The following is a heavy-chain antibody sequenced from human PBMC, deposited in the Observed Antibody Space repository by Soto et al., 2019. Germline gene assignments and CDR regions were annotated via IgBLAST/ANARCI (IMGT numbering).Heavy chain of an antibody. Sequence: QVQLQESGPGLVKPSQTLSLTCTVSGGSISSGGYYWSWIRQHPGKGLEWIGYIYYSGRTYYNPSLKSRVTISLDTSKNQFSLKLSSVTAADTAVYYCARAYCSGGSCYSNVNWFDPWGQGTLVTVSS. D-gene: IGHD2-15*01. CDR2: IYYSGRT. CDR1: GGSISSGGYY. V-gene: IGHV4-31*03. CDR3: ARAYCSGGSCYSNVNWFDP. J-gene: IGHJ5*02.